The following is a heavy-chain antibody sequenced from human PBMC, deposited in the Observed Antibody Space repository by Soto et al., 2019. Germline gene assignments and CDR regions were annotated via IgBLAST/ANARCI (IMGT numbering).Heavy chain of an antibody. V-gene: IGHV3-23*01. CDR3: AKVPDGVNSNSPYH. J-gene: IGHJ5*02. CDR2: TTGGGIGP. D-gene: IGHD2-8*02. Sequence: EVQLLESGGGLVQPGESLKLACAASGFPFINYAMSWVRQAPGKGLEWVSTTGGGIGPYYPDSVKGRFTISRDNPKNTLYLQMNSLRVEDTAVYYCAKVPDGVNSNSPYHWGQGTLVTVSS. CDR1: GFPFINYA.